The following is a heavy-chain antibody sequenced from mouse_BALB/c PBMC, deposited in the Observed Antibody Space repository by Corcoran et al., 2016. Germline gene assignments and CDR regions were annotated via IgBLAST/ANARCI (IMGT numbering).Heavy chain of an antibody. D-gene: IGHD1-1*01. CDR2: IWYDGSNK. CDR3: ARVDGYCSSTSYCYYYYGMDV. Sequence: VQLVESGGGVVQPGRSLRLSCAASGFTFSSYGMHWVRQAPGKGLEWVAVIWYDGSNKYYADSVKGRFTISRDNSKNTLYLQMNSLRAEDTAVYYCARVDGYCSSTSYCYYYYGMDVWGQGTTVTVSS. V-gene: IGHV5-17*01. CDR1: GFTFSSYG. J-gene: IGHJ1*01.